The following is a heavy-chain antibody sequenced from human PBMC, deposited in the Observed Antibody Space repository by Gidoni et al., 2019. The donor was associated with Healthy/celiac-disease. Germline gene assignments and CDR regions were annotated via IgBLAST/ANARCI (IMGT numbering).Heavy chain of an antibody. CDR2: IYHSGST. CDR1: GYSISRGYY. D-gene: IGHD3-10*01. CDR3: ARDRRPPDGSGRLGWFDP. Sequence: QVHLQESGPGLWKPSETLSLPCPVSGYSISRGYYWGWIRQPPGKGLEWIGSIYHSGSTYYNPSRKSRVTRSVDTSKNQFSLKLSSVTAADTAVYYCARDRRPPDGSGRLGWFDPWGQGTLVTVSS. V-gene: IGHV4-38-2*02. J-gene: IGHJ5*02.